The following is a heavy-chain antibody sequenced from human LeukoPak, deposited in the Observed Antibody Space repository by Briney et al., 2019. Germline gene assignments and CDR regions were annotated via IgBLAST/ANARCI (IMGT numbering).Heavy chain of an antibody. CDR2: IYSGGST. Sequence: GGSLRLSCAASGFTVSSNYMSWVRQAPGKWLEWVSVIYSGGSTYYADSVKGRFTISRDNSKNTLYLQMNSLRAEDTAVYYCARDRRIGSSSDYMDVWGKGTTVTVSS. CDR3: ARDRRIGSSSDYMDV. CDR1: GFTVSSNY. V-gene: IGHV3-53*01. J-gene: IGHJ6*03. D-gene: IGHD6-6*01.